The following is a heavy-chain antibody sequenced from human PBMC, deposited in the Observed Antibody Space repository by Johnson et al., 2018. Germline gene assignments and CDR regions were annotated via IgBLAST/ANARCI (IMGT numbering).Heavy chain of an antibody. CDR2: ISGSGGST. D-gene: IGHD6-19*01. Sequence: VQLVQSGGGLVQPGGSXRLSCAASGFTFSSYAMSWVRQAPGKGLEWVSAISGSGGSTYYADSVKGRFTISRDNSKNTLYLQMNSLRAEDTAVYYCAKVDRYSSGWYDAFDIWGQGTMVTVSS. CDR3: AKVDRYSSGWYDAFDI. J-gene: IGHJ3*02. CDR1: GFTFSSYA. V-gene: IGHV3-23*04.